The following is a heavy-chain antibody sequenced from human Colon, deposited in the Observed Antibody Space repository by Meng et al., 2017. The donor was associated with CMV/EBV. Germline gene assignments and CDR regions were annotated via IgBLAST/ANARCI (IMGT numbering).Heavy chain of an antibody. CDR3: AKDRRSSNSKRPFDY. D-gene: IGHD2-2*01. CDR2: ISGSGGST. V-gene: IGHV3-23*01. CDR1: GFTFSSCA. Sequence: LSLTCAASGFTFSSCAMSWVRQAPGKGLEWVSSISGSGGSTDYADSMKGRFTISRDNSKNTLHLQMDSLRAEDSAVYYCAKDRRSSNSKRPFDYWGQGTLVTVSS. J-gene: IGHJ4*02.